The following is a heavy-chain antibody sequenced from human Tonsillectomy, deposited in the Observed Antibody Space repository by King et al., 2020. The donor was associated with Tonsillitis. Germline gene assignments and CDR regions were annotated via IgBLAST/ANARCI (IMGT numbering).Heavy chain of an antibody. D-gene: IGHD3-22*01. J-gene: IGHJ4*02. V-gene: IGHV3-49*03. CDR3: SRLGGDGYYESSVDY. CDR1: GFTFRDYA. CDR2: VRSKAYGGTN. Sequence: VQLVESGGGLVQPGRSLRLSCSVSGFTFRDYAMSWFRQPPGKGLEWVGFVRSKAYGGTNEYAASVKGRFTISRDDSKSTAYLQMISLKTEATAVYFCSRLGGDGYYESSVDYWGQGTLVTVSS.